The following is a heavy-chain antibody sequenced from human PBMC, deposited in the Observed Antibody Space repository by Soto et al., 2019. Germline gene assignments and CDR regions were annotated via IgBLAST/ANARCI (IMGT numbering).Heavy chain of an antibody. Sequence: QVQLVQSGAEVKKPGASVKVSCKASGYTFSSYDINWVRQATGQGLEWMGWLNPNSGDTGYAQKFQGRVTLTRNTSINTAYRELSSLTSDDTAVYYCATSGGGWYLYWGQGTLVTFSS. CDR3: ATSGGGWYLY. V-gene: IGHV1-8*01. CDR1: GYTFSSYD. CDR2: LNPNSGDT. D-gene: IGHD6-19*01. J-gene: IGHJ4*02.